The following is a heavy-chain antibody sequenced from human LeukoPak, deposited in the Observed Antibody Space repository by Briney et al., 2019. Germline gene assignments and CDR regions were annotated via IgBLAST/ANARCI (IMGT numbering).Heavy chain of an antibody. CDR1: GFTFSSYS. D-gene: IGHD3-10*01. CDR2: ISSSSSYI. V-gene: IGHV3-21*04. CDR3: ASPRGEMDAFDI. Sequence: GGSLRLSCAASGFTFSSYSMNWVRQAPGKGLEWDSSISSSSSYIYYADSVKGRFTISRDNAKNSLYLQMNSLRAEDTAVYYCASPRGEMDAFDIWGQGTMVTVSS. J-gene: IGHJ3*02.